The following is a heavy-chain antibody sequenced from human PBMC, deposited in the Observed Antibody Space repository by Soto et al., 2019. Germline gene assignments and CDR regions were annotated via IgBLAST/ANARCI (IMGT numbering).Heavy chain of an antibody. CDR1: GFNFSSYA. D-gene: IGHD6-13*01. J-gene: IGHJ3*02. CDR2: ISGSGGST. Sequence: GGSLRLSCAASGFNFSSYAMRWVRQAPGKGLEWVSAISGSGGSTYYADSVKGRFTISRDNSKNTLYLQMNSLRAEDTAVYYCAKDSYSSSWFHDAFDIWGQGTMVTVSS. CDR3: AKDSYSSSWFHDAFDI. V-gene: IGHV3-23*01.